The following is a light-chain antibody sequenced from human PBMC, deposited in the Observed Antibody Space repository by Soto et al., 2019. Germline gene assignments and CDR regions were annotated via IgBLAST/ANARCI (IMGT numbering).Light chain of an antibody. J-gene: IGKJ5*01. CDR1: PSVTNY. CDR3: RQRNIWPPVT. V-gene: IGKV3-11*01. CDR2: GAF. Sequence: EIVLTQSPATLSLSPGERATLSCRASPSVTNYLAWYQQKPGQPPRLLIYGAFNRAAGIPARFSGSGSGTDFTLTISSLEPEDSAVYYCRQRNIWPPVTFGQGTRLEIK.